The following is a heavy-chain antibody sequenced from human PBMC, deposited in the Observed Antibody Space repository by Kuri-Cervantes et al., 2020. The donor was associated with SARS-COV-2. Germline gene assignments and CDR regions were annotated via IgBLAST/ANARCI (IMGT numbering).Heavy chain of an antibody. Sequence: ESLKISCTGSGGSISSSNYYWGWIRQPPGKGLEWIGYIYHSGTTYYNPTLKSRVSMAVDRSKDQFSLKLKSVTAGDTAVYYCARTIFGVDTAWVKPPPFYGMDVWGQGTTVTVSS. CDR1: GGSISSSNYY. V-gene: IGHV4-39*07. CDR2: IYHSGTT. CDR3: ARTIFGVDTAWVKPPPFYGMDV. D-gene: IGHD3-3*01. J-gene: IGHJ6*02.